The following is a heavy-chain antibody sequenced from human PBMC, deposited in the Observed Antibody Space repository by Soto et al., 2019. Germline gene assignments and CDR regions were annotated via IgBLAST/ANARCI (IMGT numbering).Heavy chain of an antibody. CDR2: IYPGDAET. D-gene: IGHD3-22*01. V-gene: IGHV5-51*01. CDR1: GGNIINHC. J-gene: IGHJ4*02. CDR3: ARQLSGYYYYFDY. Sequence: GSGGNIINHCIRCMIKMPGKGLELMGIIYPGDAETKYSPSFQGQVTISADKSISTAYLQWNSLKASDTAMYYCARQLSGYYYYFDYLVQGTLVIVFS.